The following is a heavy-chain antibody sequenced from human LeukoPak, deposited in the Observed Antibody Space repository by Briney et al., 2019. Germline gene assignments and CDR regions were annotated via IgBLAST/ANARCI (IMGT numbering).Heavy chain of an antibody. Sequence: SEKVSCMPSGGCFSRYAFIWVRQAPGPGLEWMGGIIPIFGTANYAQKFQGRVTITAVESTSTAYMEPGSLRSEDTAVYYCAITAAAGPRLEYYYYMDVWGKGTTVTVSS. V-gene: IGHV1-69*01. CDR2: IIPIFGTA. J-gene: IGHJ6*03. D-gene: IGHD6-13*01. CDR3: AITAAAGPRLEYYYYMDV. CDR1: GGCFSRYA.